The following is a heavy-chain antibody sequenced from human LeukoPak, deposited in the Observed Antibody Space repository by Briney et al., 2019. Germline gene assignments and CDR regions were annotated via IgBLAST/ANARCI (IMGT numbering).Heavy chain of an antibody. D-gene: IGHD7-27*01. Sequence: ASVKVSCKASGYTFTSYGISWVRQAPGQGLEWMEWISAYNGNTNYAQKLQGRVTMTTDTSTSTAYMELRSLRSDDTAVYYCARGELGSWVVAFDIWGQGTMVTVSS. V-gene: IGHV1-18*01. CDR3: ARGELGSWVVAFDI. CDR1: GYTFTSYG. J-gene: IGHJ3*02. CDR2: ISAYNGNT.